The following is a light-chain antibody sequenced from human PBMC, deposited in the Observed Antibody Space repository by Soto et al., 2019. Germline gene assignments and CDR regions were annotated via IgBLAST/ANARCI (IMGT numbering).Light chain of an antibody. V-gene: IGLV1-40*01. J-gene: IGLJ1*01. CDR1: SSNIGAGYD. CDR3: QSYDNSLSGPV. Sequence: QSVLTQPPSVSGAPGQRVTISCTGSSSNIGAGYDAHWYQQLPGKVPKLRIYGDTNRPSGVPDRFSGSKSGTSASLAITGLQPEDEADYYCQSYDNSLSGPVFGPGTKLTVL. CDR2: GDT.